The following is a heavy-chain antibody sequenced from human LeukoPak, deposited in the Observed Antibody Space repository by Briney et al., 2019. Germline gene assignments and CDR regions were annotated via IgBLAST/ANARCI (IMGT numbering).Heavy chain of an antibody. D-gene: IGHD2-15*01. J-gene: IGHJ4*02. Sequence: GGSLRLLCAALGFPFRTWAMSGVPRPRGKGLEGVSDIRVSGGATFDADSVKGRFTISRDNSKNTLFLQMNSLRAEDTAVYYCARQLGYCSGGSCYFDYWGQGILVTVSS. CDR1: GFPFRTWA. CDR2: IRVSGGAT. CDR3: ARQLGYCSGGSCYFDY. V-gene: IGHV3-23*01.